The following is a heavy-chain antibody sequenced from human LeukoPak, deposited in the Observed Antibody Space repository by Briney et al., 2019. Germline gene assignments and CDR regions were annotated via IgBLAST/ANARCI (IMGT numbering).Heavy chain of an antibody. D-gene: IGHD3-16*01. CDR1: GGSISTYY. V-gene: IGHV4-59*08. CDR2: IYYSGST. CDR3: ARLGAYFDY. J-gene: IGHJ4*02. Sequence: SETLSLTCTVSGGSISTYYWSWIRQPPGKGLEWIGYIYYSGSTNYNPSLKSRVTISVDTSKNQFSLNLSSVTAADTAVYYCARLGAYFDYCGQGTLVTVSS.